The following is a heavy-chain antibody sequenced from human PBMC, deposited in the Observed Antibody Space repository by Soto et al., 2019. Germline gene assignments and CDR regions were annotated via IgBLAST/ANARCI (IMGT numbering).Heavy chain of an antibody. J-gene: IGHJ5*02. Sequence: GGSLRLSCSASGFTFSSYAMHWVRQAPGKGLEYVSAISSNGGSTYYADSVKGRFTISRDNSKNALYLQMSSLRAEDTAVYYCVKGGTIFGVALYNWFDPWGQGTLVTVSS. CDR3: VKGGTIFGVALYNWFDP. CDR1: GFTFSSYA. CDR2: ISSNGGST. V-gene: IGHV3-64D*06. D-gene: IGHD3-3*01.